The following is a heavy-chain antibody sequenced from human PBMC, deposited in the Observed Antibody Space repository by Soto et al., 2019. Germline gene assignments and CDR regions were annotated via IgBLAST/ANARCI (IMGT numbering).Heavy chain of an antibody. V-gene: IGHV4-34*01. CDR3: ARGLVVVAATHFDY. D-gene: IGHD2-15*01. J-gene: IGHJ4*02. CDR2: INHSGST. CDR1: GGSFSGYY. Sequence: QVQLQQWGAGLLKPSETLSLTCAVYGGSFSGYYWSWIRQPPGKGLEWIGEINHSGSTNYNPFLKSRVTISVDTSKNQFSLKLSSVTAADTAVYYCARGLVVVAATHFDYWGQGTLVTVSS.